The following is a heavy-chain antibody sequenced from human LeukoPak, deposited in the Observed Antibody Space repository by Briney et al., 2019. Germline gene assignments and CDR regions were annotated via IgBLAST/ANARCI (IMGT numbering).Heavy chain of an antibody. CDR3: ARDPSTYRYFDY. V-gene: IGHV4-61*01. D-gene: IGHD3-16*02. Sequence: SETLSLTCTVSSGSVSSGSYYWSWIRQPPGKRLEWIGYIYYSGSTNYNPSLKSRVTISVDTSKNQFSLNLSSVTAADTAVYYCARDPSTYRYFDYWGQGTLVTVSS. CDR2: IYYSGST. CDR1: SGSVSSGSYY. J-gene: IGHJ4*02.